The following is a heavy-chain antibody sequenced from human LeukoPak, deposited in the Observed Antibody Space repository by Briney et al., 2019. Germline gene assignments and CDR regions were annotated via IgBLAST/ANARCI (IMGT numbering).Heavy chain of an antibody. Sequence: EASVKVSCKVSGYTLTELSMHWVRQAPGKGLEWMGGFDPEDGETIYAQKFQGRVTMTRNTSISTAYMELSSLRSEDTAVYYCASQGWGVVTAMIAWGQGTLVTVSS. CDR2: FDPEDGET. CDR3: ASQGWGVVTAMIA. J-gene: IGHJ4*02. V-gene: IGHV1-24*01. D-gene: IGHD2-21*02. CDR1: GYTLTELS.